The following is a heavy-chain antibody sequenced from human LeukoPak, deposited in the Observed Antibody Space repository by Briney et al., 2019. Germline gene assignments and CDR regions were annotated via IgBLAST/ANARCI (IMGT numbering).Heavy chain of an antibody. CDR1: GFTFSSYG. CDR2: ISGSGTNT. D-gene: IGHD5-18*01. CDR3: AKGDKPVIAMVKFDY. Sequence: GGSLRLSCAASGFTFSSYGMNWVRQAPGKGLEWVSGISGSGTNTYYADSVKGRFTISRDNSKNTLYMQMNSLRAEDTAVYYCAKGDKPVIAMVKFDYWGQGTLDTVSS. V-gene: IGHV3-23*01. J-gene: IGHJ4*02.